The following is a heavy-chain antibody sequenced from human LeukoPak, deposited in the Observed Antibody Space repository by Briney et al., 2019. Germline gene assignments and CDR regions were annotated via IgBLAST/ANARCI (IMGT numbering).Heavy chain of an antibody. CDR1: GYTITGYY. Sequence: ASVKVSCKASGYTITGYYMHWVRQAPGQGLEWMGWINPNSGGTNYAQKFQGRVTMTRDTSISTAYMELSRLRSDDTAVYYCARAWTYQLLAPHDAFDIWGQGTMVTVSS. CDR3: ARAWTYQLLAPHDAFDI. J-gene: IGHJ3*02. CDR2: INPNSGGT. V-gene: IGHV1-2*02. D-gene: IGHD2-2*01.